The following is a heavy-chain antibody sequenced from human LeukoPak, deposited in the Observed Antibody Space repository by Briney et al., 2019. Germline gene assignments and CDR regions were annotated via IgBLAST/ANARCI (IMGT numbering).Heavy chain of an antibody. CDR2: IFHSGST. CDR3: ARWVSSSSSGCFDY. D-gene: IGHD6-6*01. Sequence: SETLSLTCTVSGGSIRSSSYYWGWLRQPPGKGLECIGSIFHSGSTYYNPPLKSRVTISVDTSKNQFSLKLNSVTAADTAVYYCARWVSSSSSGCFDYWGQGTLVSVSS. J-gene: IGHJ4*02. V-gene: IGHV4-39*01. CDR1: GGSIRSSSYY.